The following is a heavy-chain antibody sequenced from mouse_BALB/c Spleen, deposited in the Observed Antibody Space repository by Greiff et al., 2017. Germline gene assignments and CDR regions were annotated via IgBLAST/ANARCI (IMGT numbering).Heavy chain of an antibody. Sequence: VQLQQPGAELVKPGASVKLSCKASGYTFTSYYMYWVKQRPGQGLEWIGGINPSNGGTNFNEKFKSKATLTVDKSSSTAYMQLSSLTSEDSAVYYCTREYYGSELRDYWGQGTTLTVSS. V-gene: IGHV1S81*02. D-gene: IGHD1-1*01. CDR1: GYTFTSYY. J-gene: IGHJ2*01. CDR2: INPSNGGT. CDR3: TREYYGSELRDY.